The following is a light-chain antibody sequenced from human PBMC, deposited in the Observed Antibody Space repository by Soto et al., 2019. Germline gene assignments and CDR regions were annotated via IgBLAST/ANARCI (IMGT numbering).Light chain of an antibody. V-gene: IGLV2-14*03. CDR2: DVS. CDR3: SSYATSNTRQIV. J-gene: IGLJ1*01. CDR1: SSDVGGYNY. Sequence: QSALTQPASVSGSPGQSITISCTGTSSDVGGYNYVSWYQHHPGKAPKLMIFDVSNRPSGVSTRFSGSKSGNTASLTISGLQPEDESDNYCSSYATSNTRQIVFVTGTKVTV.